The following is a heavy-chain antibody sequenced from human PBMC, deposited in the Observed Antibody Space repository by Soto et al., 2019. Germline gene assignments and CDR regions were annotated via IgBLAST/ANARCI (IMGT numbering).Heavy chain of an antibody. J-gene: IGHJ5*02. CDR3: AKIKLSSGWYWFDP. CDR2: IYYSGST. Sequence: PSETLSLTCTVSGGSISSYYWSWIRQPPGKGLEWIGYIYYSGSTNYNPSLKSRVTISVDTSKNQFSLKLSSVTAADTAVYYCAKIKLSSGWYWFDPWGQGTLVTVS. D-gene: IGHD6-19*01. CDR1: GGSISSYY. V-gene: IGHV4-59*01.